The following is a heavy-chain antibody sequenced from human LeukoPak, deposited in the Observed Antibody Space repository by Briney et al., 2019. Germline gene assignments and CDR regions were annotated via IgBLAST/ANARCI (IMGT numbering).Heavy chain of an antibody. J-gene: IGHJ3*01. CDR2: IYYSGST. D-gene: IGHD4-23*01. Sequence: SETLSLTCAVSAASISNYYWSWIRQPPGKGLEWIGYIYYSGSTNYNPSLKSRVTISVDTSKNQFSLKLSSVTAADSAVYFCARHDDYPSNSQPDGFDVWGQGTMVTVSS. CDR1: AASISNYY. V-gene: IGHV4-59*08. CDR3: ARHDDYPSNSQPDGFDV.